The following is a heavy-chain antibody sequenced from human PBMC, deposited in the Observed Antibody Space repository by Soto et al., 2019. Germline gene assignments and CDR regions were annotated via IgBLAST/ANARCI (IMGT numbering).Heavy chain of an antibody. J-gene: IGHJ6*02. V-gene: IGHV1-69*01. CDR2: IIPIFGTA. CDR1: GGTFSSYA. Sequence: QVQLVQSGAEVKKPGSSVKVSCKASGGTFSSYAISWVRQAPGQGLEWMGGIIPIFGTANYAQKFQGRVTITADESTSTAYMELSSLRSEDTAVYYCSKGGGSRRTGYYYGMDVWGQGTTVTVSS. D-gene: IGHD3-9*01. CDR3: SKGGGSRRTGYYYGMDV.